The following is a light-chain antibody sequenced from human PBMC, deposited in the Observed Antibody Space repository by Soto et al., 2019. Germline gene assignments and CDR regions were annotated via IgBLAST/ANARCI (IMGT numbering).Light chain of an antibody. CDR1: EGLIYSDGNTY. Sequence: DVVLTQSPLSLPVTLGQPASISCRSSEGLIYSDGNTYFNWFHQRPGQSPKGLIYNVSNRDSGVPDRFSGSGSGTDFTLKISRVEAEDVGIYYCMQNTHWPRTFGQGTKVEIK. CDR3: MQNTHWPRT. V-gene: IGKV2-30*01. J-gene: IGKJ1*01. CDR2: NVS.